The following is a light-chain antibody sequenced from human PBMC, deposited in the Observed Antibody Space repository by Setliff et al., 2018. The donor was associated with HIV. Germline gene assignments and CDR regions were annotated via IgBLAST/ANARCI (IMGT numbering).Light chain of an antibody. J-gene: IGLJ1*01. V-gene: IGLV2-23*02. CDR1: SSDIGSYNL. Sequence: QSALTQPASVSGSPGQSITISCTGTSSDIGSYNLVSWYQQHPGRAPKLIIYEVNKRPSEVSARFSASKSGNTVSLTISELQADDEADYYCRSYTGDNVLYVFGTGTKVTVL. CDR3: RSYTGDNVLYV. CDR2: EVN.